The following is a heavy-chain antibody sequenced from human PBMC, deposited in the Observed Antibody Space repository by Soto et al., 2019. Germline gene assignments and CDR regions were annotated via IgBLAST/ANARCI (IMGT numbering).Heavy chain of an antibody. J-gene: IGHJ6*02. CDR3: ARVHRPYYYYGMDV. CDR2: ISYDGSNK. V-gene: IGHV3-30-3*01. D-gene: IGHD6-6*01. CDR1: GFTFSSYA. Sequence: QVQLVESGGGVVQPGRSLRLSCAASGFTFSSYAMHWVRQAPGKGLEWVAVISYDGSNKYYADSVKGRFTISRDNSKNTLYLQMNSLRAEDTAVYYYARVHRPYYYYGMDVWGQGTTVTVSS.